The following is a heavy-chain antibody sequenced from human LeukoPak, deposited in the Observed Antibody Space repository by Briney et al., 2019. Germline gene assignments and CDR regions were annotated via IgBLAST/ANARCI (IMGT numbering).Heavy chain of an antibody. CDR3: ARRGYRAAAGIWTDYYYYYMDV. CDR1: GGSISSSSYY. Sequence: SETLSLTCTVSGGSISSSSYYWGWIRPPPGKGLEWIGSIYYSGSSYYNPSLKSRVTISVDTSKNQFSLKLSSVTAADTAVYYCARRGYRAAAGIWTDYYYYYMDVWGKGTTVTVSS. V-gene: IGHV4-39*01. D-gene: IGHD6-13*01. CDR2: IYYSGSS. J-gene: IGHJ6*03.